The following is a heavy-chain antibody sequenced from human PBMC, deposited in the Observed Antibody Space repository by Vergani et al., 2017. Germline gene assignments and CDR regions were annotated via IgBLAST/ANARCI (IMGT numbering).Heavy chain of an antibody. CDR1: GFTFSSYA. CDR2: ISGSGGST. CDR3: AKRPASSWYLSPCFAE. V-gene: IGHV3-23*04. J-gene: IGHJ4*02. Sequence: EVQLVESGGGLVQPGGSLRLSCAASGFTFSSYAMSWVRQAPWKGLEWVSAISGSGGSTYYADSVKGRFTISRDNSKNTLYLQMNSLRAEDTAVYYCAKRPASSWYLSPCFAEWSQGSLLTVSS. D-gene: IGHD6-13*01.